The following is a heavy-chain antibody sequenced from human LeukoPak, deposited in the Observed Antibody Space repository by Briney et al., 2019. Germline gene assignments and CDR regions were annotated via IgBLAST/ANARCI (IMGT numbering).Heavy chain of an antibody. D-gene: IGHD2-15*01. Sequence: ASVKVSCKASGYTFTSYGINWVRQAPGQGLEWMGWISAYNGNTNYAQKLQGRGTMTTDTSTSTAYMEVRSLRSDDTAMYYCARVCHWDIDNTRGDPVDYWGQGTLVTVSS. J-gene: IGHJ4*02. CDR3: ARVCHWDIDNTRGDPVDY. V-gene: IGHV1-18*01. CDR2: ISAYNGNT. CDR1: GYTFTSYG.